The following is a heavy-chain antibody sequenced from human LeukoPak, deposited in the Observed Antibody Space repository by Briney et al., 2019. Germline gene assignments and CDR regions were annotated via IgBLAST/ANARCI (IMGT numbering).Heavy chain of an antibody. V-gene: IGHV1-69*04. D-gene: IGHD2-15*01. CDR3: ARGLGYCSGGSCY. Sequence: SVKVSCKASGGTFSSYAISWVRQAPGQGLEWMGRIIPILGIANYAQKFQGRVTITADKSTSTAYMELSSLRSEDTAVYYCARGLGYCSGGSCYWGQGTLVTVSS. CDR2: IIPILGIA. CDR1: GGTFSSYA. J-gene: IGHJ4*02.